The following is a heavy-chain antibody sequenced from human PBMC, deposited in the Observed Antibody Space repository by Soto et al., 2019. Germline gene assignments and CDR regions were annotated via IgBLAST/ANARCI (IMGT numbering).Heavy chain of an antibody. V-gene: IGHV4-59*01. J-gene: IGHJ6*02. Sequence: SETLSLTCTVSGDSISSNYWSWIRQPPGKGLEWIGYMFYSGNTNYNPSLKSRVTISVDTSKNQFSLKLSSVAAADTAVYYCARALECPSMDVWGQGTTVTVSS. CDR3: ARALECPSMDV. CDR2: MFYSGNT. CDR1: GDSISSNY. D-gene: IGHD3-3*01.